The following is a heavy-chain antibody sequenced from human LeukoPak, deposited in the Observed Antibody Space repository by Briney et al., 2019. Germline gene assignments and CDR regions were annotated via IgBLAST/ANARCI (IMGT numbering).Heavy chain of an antibody. D-gene: IGHD2-15*01. CDR3: ARHAPGYCSGGSCYSGDPRDNWFDP. CDR1: GGSISSYY. J-gene: IGHJ5*02. V-gene: IGHV4-59*08. Sequence: SETLSLTCSVSGGSISSYYWTWIRQPPGKGLEWIGYIYYSGSTNYNPSLKSRVTISVDTSKNQFSLKLSSVTAADTAVYYCARHAPGYCSGGSCYSGDPRDNWFDPWGQGTLVTVSS. CDR2: IYYSGST.